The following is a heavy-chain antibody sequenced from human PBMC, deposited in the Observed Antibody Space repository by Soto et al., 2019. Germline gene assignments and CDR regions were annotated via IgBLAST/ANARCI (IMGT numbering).Heavy chain of an antibody. D-gene: IGHD6-19*01. J-gene: IGHJ4*02. CDR1: GGSISSSNW. V-gene: IGHV4-4*02. Sequence: SETLSLTCAVSGGSISSSNWWSWVRQPPGKGLEWIGEIYHSGSTNYNPSLKSRVTISVDKSKNQFSLKLSSVTAADTAVYYWARISVAGTGEIDYWGQGTLVTVSS. CDR3: ARISVAGTGEIDY. CDR2: IYHSGST.